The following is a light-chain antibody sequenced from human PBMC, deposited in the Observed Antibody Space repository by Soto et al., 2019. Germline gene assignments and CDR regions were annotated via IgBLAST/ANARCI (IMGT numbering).Light chain of an antibody. CDR1: KIGSKR. Sequence: SYELTQPPSVSVAPGQTARITCGGNKIGSKRVHWYQQKPGRAPVLVVYEDSDRPSGIPERFSGSNSGNTATLTINRVEAGDEADYYWQVWDSSSDHYGFGTGTKVTVL. V-gene: IGLV3-21*02. CDR2: EDS. CDR3: QVWDSSSDHYG. J-gene: IGLJ1*01.